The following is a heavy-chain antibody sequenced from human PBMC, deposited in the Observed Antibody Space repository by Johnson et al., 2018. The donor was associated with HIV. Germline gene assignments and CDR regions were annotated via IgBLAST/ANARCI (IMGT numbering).Heavy chain of an antibody. CDR2: IPSGGPT. CDR1: DFTVSGNY. D-gene: IGHD4-17*01. V-gene: IGHV3-53*01. CDR3: ARSPETGDRLWRAFDI. J-gene: IGHJ3*02. Sequence: VQLVESGGGLIQPGGSLRLSCAASDFTVSGNYMSWVRQAPGKGLEWVSLIPSGGPTFYADPVRGRFTISRDSSKNTLYLQMKSLRVEDTAVYYCARSPETGDRLWRAFDIWGHGTMVTVSS.